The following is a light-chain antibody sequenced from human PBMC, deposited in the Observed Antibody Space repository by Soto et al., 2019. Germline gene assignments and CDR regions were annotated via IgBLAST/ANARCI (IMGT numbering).Light chain of an antibody. CDR3: QQYGAWPLT. CDR2: ASS. CDR1: QSGWTN. Sequence: EIVLTQSPATLSVSPGARATLSCRASQSGWTNFAWYQQKPVQAPRLLIFASSTSATGVPARVSGSGSGTEFSLTTSSLESEDFAVYYCQQYGAWPLTFGGGAKVEI. J-gene: IGKJ4*01. V-gene: IGKV3-15*01.